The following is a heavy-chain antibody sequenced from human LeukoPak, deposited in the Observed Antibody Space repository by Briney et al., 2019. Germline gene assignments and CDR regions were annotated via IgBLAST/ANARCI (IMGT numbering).Heavy chain of an antibody. Sequence: RTGGSLRLSCAASGFTFSSYAMSWVRQAPGKGLEWVSCISSSGSTIYYADSVKGRFTISRDNAKNSLYLQMNSLRAEDTAVYYCAELGITMIGGVWGKGTTVTISS. J-gene: IGHJ6*04. V-gene: IGHV3-48*03. CDR1: GFTFSSYA. D-gene: IGHD3-10*02. CDR3: AELGITMIGGV. CDR2: ISSSGSTI.